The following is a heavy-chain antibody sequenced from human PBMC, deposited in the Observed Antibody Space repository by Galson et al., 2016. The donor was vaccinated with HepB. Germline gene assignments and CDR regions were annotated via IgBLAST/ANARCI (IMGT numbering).Heavy chain of an antibody. J-gene: IGHJ5*02. CDR1: GFTFSRSG. CDR2: IWSDGSNR. CDR3: ARDPHASGWAAYYFDA. V-gene: IGHV3-33*01. D-gene: IGHD6-19*01. Sequence: SLRLSCAVSGFTFSRSGMHWVRQAPGKGLEWVAVIWSDGSNRYYADSVQGRFTISRDNSKNMLFLQMNSLRAEDTAVYFCARDPHASGWAAYYFDAWGQGTLVTVSS.